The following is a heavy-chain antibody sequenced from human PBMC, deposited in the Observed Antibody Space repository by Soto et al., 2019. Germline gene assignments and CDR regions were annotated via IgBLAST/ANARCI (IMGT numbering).Heavy chain of an antibody. Sequence: QVQLVQSGAEVKKPGASVKVSCKASGYTFTSYGISWVRQAPGQGLEWMGWISAYNGNTNYAQKPQGRVTMTTDTSTSKDYMELRSLRSDDTAVYYCARGETGATRYYYYYGMDVWGQGTTVTVSS. D-gene: IGHD1-1*01. J-gene: IGHJ6*02. CDR2: ISAYNGNT. CDR1: GYTFTSYG. CDR3: ARGETGATRYYYYYGMDV. V-gene: IGHV1-18*01.